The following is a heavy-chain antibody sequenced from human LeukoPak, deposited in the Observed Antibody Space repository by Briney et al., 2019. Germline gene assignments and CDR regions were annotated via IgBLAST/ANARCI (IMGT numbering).Heavy chain of an antibody. CDR1: GYSFSSYW. V-gene: IGHV5-51*01. CDR2: IYPGDSDT. Sequence: GESLKISCKGSGYSFSSYWIAWVRQMPGKGLEWMGIIYPGDSDTRYSPSFQGQFTISADKSISTAYLQWSSLKASDSAIYYCAGAAAGTAIDSWGQGTLVTVSS. D-gene: IGHD6-13*01. J-gene: IGHJ4*02. CDR3: AGAAAGTAIDS.